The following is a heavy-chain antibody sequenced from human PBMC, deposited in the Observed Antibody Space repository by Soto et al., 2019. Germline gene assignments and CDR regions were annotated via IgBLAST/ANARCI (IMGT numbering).Heavy chain of an antibody. D-gene: IGHD5-12*01. CDR2: IYYSGST. Sequence: PSETLSLTCTVSGGSISSYYWSWIRQPPGKGLEWIGYIYYSGSTNYNPSLKSRVTISVDTSKNQFSLKLSSVTAADTAVYYCARHSSGYDSESIYYYYYMDVWGKGTTVTVSS. J-gene: IGHJ6*03. V-gene: IGHV4-59*08. CDR1: GGSISSYY. CDR3: ARHSSGYDSESIYYYYYMDV.